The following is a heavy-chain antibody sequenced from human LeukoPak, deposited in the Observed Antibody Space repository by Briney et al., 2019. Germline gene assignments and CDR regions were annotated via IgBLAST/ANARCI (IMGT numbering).Heavy chain of an antibody. D-gene: IGHD6-13*01. J-gene: IGHJ5*02. V-gene: IGHV3-21*01. CDR1: GCIFSSYS. CDR3: ARARYSSSPFDP. CDR2: ISSSSSYI. Sequence: PGGSLRLSCAASGCIFSSYSMNWVRQAPGKGLEWVSFISSSSSYIYYADSVKGRFTISRDNAKNSLYLQMNSLRAEDTAVYYCARARYSSSPFDPWGQGTLVTVSS.